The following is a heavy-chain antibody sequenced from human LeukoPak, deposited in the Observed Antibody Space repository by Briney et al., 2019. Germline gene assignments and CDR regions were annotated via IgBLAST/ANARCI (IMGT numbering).Heavy chain of an antibody. CDR1: GFTFSSYA. J-gene: IGHJ6*03. V-gene: IGHV3-23*01. Sequence: PGGSLRLSCAASGFTFSSYAMSWVRQAPGKGLEWVSAISGSGGSTYYADSVKGRFTISRDNSKNTLYLQMNGLRAEDTAVYYCAKDLRATVTPDYYMDVWGKGTTVTVSS. CDR2: ISGSGGST. D-gene: IGHD4-17*01. CDR3: AKDLRATVTPDYYMDV.